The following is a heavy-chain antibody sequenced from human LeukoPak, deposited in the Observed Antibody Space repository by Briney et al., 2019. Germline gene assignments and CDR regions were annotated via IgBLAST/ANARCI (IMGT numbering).Heavy chain of an antibody. D-gene: IGHD3-16*01. CDR2: IYTSGST. J-gene: IGHJ2*01. V-gene: IGHV4-4*07. CDR1: GGSISSYY. Sequence: SETLSLTCTVSGGSISSYYWSWIRQPAGKGLEWIGRIYTSGSTNYNPSLKSRVTMSVDTSKNQFSLKLSSVTAADTAVCYCARGVYDYVWGGALWYFDLWGRGTLVTVSS. CDR3: ARGVYDYVWGGALWYFDL.